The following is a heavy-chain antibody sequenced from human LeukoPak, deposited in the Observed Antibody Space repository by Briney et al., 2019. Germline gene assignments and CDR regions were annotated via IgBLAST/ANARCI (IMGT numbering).Heavy chain of an antibody. CDR1: GGTFSSYA. V-gene: IGHV1-69*05. CDR2: IIPIFGTA. J-gene: IGHJ4*02. Sequence: SVKVSCKASGGTFSSYAIIWVRQAPGQGLEWMGGIIPIFGTANYAQKFQGRVTITTDESTSTAYMELSSLRSEDTAVYYCARDGLVGATYFDYWGQGTLVSVSS. D-gene: IGHD1-26*01. CDR3: ARDGLVGATYFDY.